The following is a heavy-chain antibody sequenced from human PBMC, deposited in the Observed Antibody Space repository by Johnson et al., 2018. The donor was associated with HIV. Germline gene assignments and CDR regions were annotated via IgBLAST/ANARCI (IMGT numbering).Heavy chain of an antibody. CDR1: GFTFTSYN. J-gene: IGHJ3*02. D-gene: IGHD3-3*01. Sequence: QVKLVESGGGVVRPGGSLRVSCAASGFTFTSYNMHWVRQAPGKGLEWVAATSFDGTKRHYADTVKGRITISRDNSRNTMDLQMNTLRPEDTAVYYWARQRGTVSPRGGPLDMWGQGTMITVSS. CDR3: ARQRGTVSPRGGPLDM. CDR2: TSFDGTKR. V-gene: IGHV3-30*04.